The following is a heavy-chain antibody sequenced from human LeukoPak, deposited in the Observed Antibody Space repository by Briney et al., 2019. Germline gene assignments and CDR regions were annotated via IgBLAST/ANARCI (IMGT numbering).Heavy chain of an antibody. CDR1: GGSISSGSYY. D-gene: IGHD3-10*01. Sequence: SETLSLTCTVSGGSISSGSYYWSWIRQPAGKGLEWIGRIYTSGSTNYNPSLKSRVTISVDTSKNQFSLKLSSVTAADTAVYYCARDSLVRGVGGRNWFDPWGQGTLVTVSS. J-gene: IGHJ5*02. CDR2: IYTSGST. CDR3: ARDSLVRGVGGRNWFDP. V-gene: IGHV4-61*02.